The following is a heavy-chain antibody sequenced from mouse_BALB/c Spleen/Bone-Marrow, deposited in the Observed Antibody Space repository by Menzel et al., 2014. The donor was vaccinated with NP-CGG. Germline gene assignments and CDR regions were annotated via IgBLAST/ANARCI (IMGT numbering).Heavy chain of an antibody. CDR2: ISTYNGNT. J-gene: IGHJ4*01. CDR3: ASTRVLLYAMDY. V-gene: IGHV1S137*01. D-gene: IGHD2-12*01. CDR1: GYTFTDYA. Sequence: QVQLHQSGPEVVRPGVSVKISCKGSGYTFTDYAMHWVKQSHAKSLEWIGVISTYNGNTNYNQKFKGKATMTVDKSSSTACMVLDRLTSEASAIYYCASTRVLLYAMDYWGQGTSVTVSS.